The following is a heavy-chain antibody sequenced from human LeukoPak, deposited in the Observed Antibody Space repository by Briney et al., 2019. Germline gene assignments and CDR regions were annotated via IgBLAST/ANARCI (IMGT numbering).Heavy chain of an antibody. CDR1: GFTFSSYG. J-gene: IGHJ4*02. V-gene: IGHV3-33*06. CDR3: AKGGYDSSGFGY. D-gene: IGHD3-22*01. Sequence: GSLRLSCAASGFTFSSYGMHWVRQAPGKGLEWVAVIWYDGSNKYYADSVKGRFTISRDNSKNTLYLQMNSLRAEDTAVYYCAKGGYDSSGFGYWGQGTLVTVSS. CDR2: IWYDGSNK.